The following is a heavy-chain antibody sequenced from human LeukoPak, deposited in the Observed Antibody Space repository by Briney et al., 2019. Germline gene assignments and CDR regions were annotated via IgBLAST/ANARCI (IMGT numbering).Heavy chain of an antibody. D-gene: IGHD2-2*01. Sequence: GGTLRLSCAASGFTFSSYGMSWVRQAPGKGLEWVSAISGSAGSTYYADSVKGRFTISRDNSKNTLYLQMNSLRAEDKAVYYCAGGRTDIVVVPATLRNYYLAYWGQGTLVTVSS. J-gene: IGHJ4*02. CDR2: ISGSAGST. CDR1: GFTFSSYG. CDR3: AGGRTDIVVVPATLRNYYLAY. V-gene: IGHV3-23*01.